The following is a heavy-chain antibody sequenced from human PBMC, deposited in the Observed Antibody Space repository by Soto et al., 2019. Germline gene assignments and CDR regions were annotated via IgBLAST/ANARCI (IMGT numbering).Heavy chain of an antibody. CDR1: GLSLSTSGMR. CDR2: IDWDDDK. Sequence: SGPTLVNPTRTLTLTCTFSGLSLSTSGMRVSWIRQPPGKALEWLARIDWDDDKFYNTSLKTRLTISKDSSKNQVVLTMTNMDPVDTATYYCARMFHCSGGTCPFDNGGQGALVTVSS. D-gene: IGHD2-15*01. CDR3: ARMFHCSGGTCPFDN. V-gene: IGHV2-70*04. J-gene: IGHJ4*02.